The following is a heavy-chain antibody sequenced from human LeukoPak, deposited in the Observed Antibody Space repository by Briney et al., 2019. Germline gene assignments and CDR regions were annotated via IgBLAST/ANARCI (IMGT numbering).Heavy chain of an antibody. J-gene: IGHJ3*02. CDR2: IYYRGST. D-gene: IGHD3-10*01. CDR1: GGSISSGDYY. CDR3: ARAPYYYGSGTRGDAFDI. Sequence: SQTLSLTCTVSGGSISSGDYYWSWIRQPPGKGLEWIGYIYYRGSTYYNPSLKSRVTISVDTSKNQFSLKLSSVTAADTAVYYCARAPYYYGSGTRGDAFDIWGQGTMVTVSS. V-gene: IGHV4-30-4*01.